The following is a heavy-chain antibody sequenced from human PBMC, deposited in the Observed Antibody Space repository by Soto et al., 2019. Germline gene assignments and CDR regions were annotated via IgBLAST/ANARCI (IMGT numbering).Heavy chain of an antibody. CDR1: GGSFSGYY. V-gene: IGHV4-34*01. Sequence: SETLSLTCAVYGGSFSGYYWSWIRQPPGKGLEWIGEINHSGSTNYNPSLKSRVTISVDTSKNQFSLKLSSVTAADTAVYYCARGYCSGGSCYSRLSFDAFDITGQFTMVTVSS. CDR3: ARGYCSGGSCYSRLSFDAFDI. D-gene: IGHD2-15*01. CDR2: INHSGST. J-gene: IGHJ3*02.